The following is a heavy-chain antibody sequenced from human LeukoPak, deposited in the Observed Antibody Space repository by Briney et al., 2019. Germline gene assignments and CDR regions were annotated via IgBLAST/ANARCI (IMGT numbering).Heavy chain of an antibody. D-gene: IGHD6-19*01. V-gene: IGHV1-2*02. Sequence: ASVKVSCKASGYTFTGYYMHWVRQAPGQGLEWMGWINPNSGGTNYAQKFQGRVTTTRDTSLSTAYMELSRLRSDGAAVYVLARTAYSSGWFDYWGQGTLVTVSS. J-gene: IGHJ5*01. CDR1: GYTFTGYY. CDR3: ARTAYSSGWFDY. CDR2: INPNSGGT.